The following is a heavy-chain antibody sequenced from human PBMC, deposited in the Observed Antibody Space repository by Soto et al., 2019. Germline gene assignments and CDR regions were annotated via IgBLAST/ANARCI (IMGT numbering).Heavy chain of an antibody. D-gene: IGHD3-9*01. CDR1: GGSFSGYY. CDR3: ARESHDILTGPPWVWYFDL. CDR2: INDRGYI. J-gene: IGHJ2*01. Sequence: QVQLQQWGAGPLRPLETLSLTCGVSGGSFSGYYWAWICQSPGKGLEWIGEINDRGYIPYNPSLNNRISITVDTSKKHYSLNMRSVTAAHTAVYYCARESHDILTGPPWVWYFDLWGRGTLVTVSS. V-gene: IGHV4-34*01.